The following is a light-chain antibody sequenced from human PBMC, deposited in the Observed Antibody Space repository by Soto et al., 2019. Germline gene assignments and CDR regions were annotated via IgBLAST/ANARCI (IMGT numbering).Light chain of an antibody. CDR3: QQYNSYRT. CDR2: DAS. Sequence: DIQMTQSPSTLSASVGDKVTVTCRASQNIRSRLAWYQQKPGKAPNLLISDASSLESRVPSRFSGSGSGTEFTLTISSLQPDDVATYYCQQYNSYRTFGQGTRVEIK. J-gene: IGKJ1*01. V-gene: IGKV1-5*01. CDR1: QNIRSR.